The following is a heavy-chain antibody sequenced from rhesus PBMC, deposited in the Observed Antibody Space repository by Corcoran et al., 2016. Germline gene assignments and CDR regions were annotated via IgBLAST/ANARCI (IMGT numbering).Heavy chain of an antibody. CDR2: FFGGSAFT. CDR1: GGSIRSNYW. D-gene: IGHD2-15*01. J-gene: IGHJ4*01. V-gene: IGHV4-93*01. Sequence: QVQESGPTVVKPSETLSLTCTVSGGSIRSNYWWTLIRQSPGKGLEWIGGFFGGSAFTKYNPLVKVRVSISTDTSKNQGSLQMTSVTAADTAVYSCAGTDCSSSDCSSGDLWGQGVLVTVTS. CDR3: AGTDCSSSDCSSGDL.